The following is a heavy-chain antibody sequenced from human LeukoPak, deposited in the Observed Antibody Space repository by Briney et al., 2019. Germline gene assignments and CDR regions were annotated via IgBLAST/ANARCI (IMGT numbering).Heavy chain of an antibody. J-gene: IGHJ3*02. D-gene: IGHD3-3*01. CDR3: ARGYYDFWSRFHEAFDI. Sequence: SETLSLTCTVSGGSISSYYWSWIRQPPGKGLEWIGYIYYSGSTNYNPSLKSRVTISVDTSKNQFSLKLSSVTAADTAVYYCARGYYDFWSRFHEAFDIWGQGTMVTVSS. CDR1: GGSISSYY. V-gene: IGHV4-59*01. CDR2: IYYSGST.